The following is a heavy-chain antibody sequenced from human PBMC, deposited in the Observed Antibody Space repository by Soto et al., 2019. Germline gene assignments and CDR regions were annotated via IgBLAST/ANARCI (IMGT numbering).Heavy chain of an antibody. CDR2: IYYSGST. Sequence: SETPSLTCTVSGGSISSGDYYWSWIRQPPGKGLEWIGYIYYSGSTYYNPSLKSRVTISVDTSKNQFSLKLSSVTAADTAVYYCAREGLCFGELLHYGMDVWGQGTTVTVSS. D-gene: IGHD3-10*01. CDR3: AREGLCFGELLHYGMDV. V-gene: IGHV4-30-4*01. CDR1: GGSISSGDYY. J-gene: IGHJ6*02.